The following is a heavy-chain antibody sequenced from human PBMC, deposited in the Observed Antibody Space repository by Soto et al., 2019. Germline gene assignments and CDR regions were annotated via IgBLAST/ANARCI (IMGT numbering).Heavy chain of an antibody. V-gene: IGHV4-59*01. CDR2: VYYTGTT. D-gene: IGHD1-26*01. CDR1: DGSISNYY. J-gene: IGHJ4*02. Sequence: PSETLSLTCNVSDGSISNYYWNWIRQPPGKGLEWMGYVYYTGTTNYNPSLKSRITISVDTSKNQFSLKLTSVTAADTAVYYCARSGSYYFDYWGQGTLVTVS. CDR3: ARSGSYYFDY.